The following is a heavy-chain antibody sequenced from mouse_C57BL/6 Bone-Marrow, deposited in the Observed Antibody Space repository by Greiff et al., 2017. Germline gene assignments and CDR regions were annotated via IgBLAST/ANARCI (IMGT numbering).Heavy chain of an antibody. D-gene: IGHD2-4*01. Sequence: VQLQQPGAELVRPGTSVKVSCKASGYAFTNYLMEWVKQRPGQGLEWIGVINPGSGDTNYNEKFKGKATLTADKSSSTAYMQLSSLTSEDSAVYFCARDDYDGFAYWGQGTLVTVSA. CDR3: ARDDYDGFAY. CDR1: GYAFTNYL. CDR2: INPGSGDT. J-gene: IGHJ3*01. V-gene: IGHV1-54*01.